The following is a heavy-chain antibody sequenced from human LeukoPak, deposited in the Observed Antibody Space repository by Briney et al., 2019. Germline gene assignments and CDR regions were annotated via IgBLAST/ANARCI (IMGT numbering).Heavy chain of an antibody. D-gene: IGHD3-22*01. J-gene: IGHJ4*02. CDR3: AKYDSSGYPFDY. V-gene: IGHV3-23*01. Sequence: GGSLRLSCAASGFTFDDYGMSWVRQAPGKGLEWVSAISGSGGSTYYADSVKGRFTISRDNSKNTLYLQMNSLRAEDTAVYYCAKYDSSGYPFDYWGQGTLVTVSS. CDR2: ISGSGGST. CDR1: GFTFDDYG.